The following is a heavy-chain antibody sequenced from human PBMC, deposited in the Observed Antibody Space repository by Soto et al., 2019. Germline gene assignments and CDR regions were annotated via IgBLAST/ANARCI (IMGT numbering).Heavy chain of an antibody. D-gene: IGHD2-8*02. CDR2: ICHSGNT. V-gene: IGHV4-30-2*01. CDR1: GGSITIGGYC. CDR3: ARDKITGLFDY. Sequence: TLSLTCTVSGGSITIGGYCWSWIRQPPGQGLEWIGYICHSGNTYYNPSLKSRVTTSLDRSKNQFSLNLSSATAADTAVYYCARDKITGLFDYWGQGTLVTVSS. J-gene: IGHJ4*02.